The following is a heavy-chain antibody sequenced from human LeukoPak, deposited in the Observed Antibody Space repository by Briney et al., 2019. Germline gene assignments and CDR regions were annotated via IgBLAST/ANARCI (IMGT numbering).Heavy chain of an antibody. CDR2: MNPNSGNT. D-gene: IGHD3-22*01. J-gene: IGHJ1*01. CDR3: AREGPNYYDSSGYPPEYFQH. CDR1: GYTFTSYD. V-gene: IGHV1-8*03. Sequence: GASVKVSCKASGYTFTSYDINWVRQATGQGLEWMGWMNPNSGNTGYAQKFQGRVTITRNTSISTAYMELSSLRSEDTAVYYCAREGPNYYDSSGYPPEYFQHWGQGTLVTVSS.